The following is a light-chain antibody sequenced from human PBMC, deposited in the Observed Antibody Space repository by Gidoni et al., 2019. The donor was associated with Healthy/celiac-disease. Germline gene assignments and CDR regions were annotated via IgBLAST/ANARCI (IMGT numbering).Light chain of an antibody. CDR3: QQYDNLLT. V-gene: IGKV1-33*01. J-gene: IGKJ4*01. CDR1: QYISNY. CDR2: DAS. Sequence: DIQLTQSPSSLSASVGDRVTITCQASQYISNYLNWYQQKPGKAPKLLIYDASNLETGVPSRFSGSGSGTDFTFTISSLQPEDIATCYCQQYDNLLTFGGGTKVEIK.